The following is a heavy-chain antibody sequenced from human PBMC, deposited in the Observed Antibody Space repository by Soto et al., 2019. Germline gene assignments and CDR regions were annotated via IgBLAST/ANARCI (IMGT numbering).Heavy chain of an antibody. CDR1: GFTFGDYA. J-gene: IGHJ4*02. CDR3: ARLSPY. CDR2: IKPDGSEK. V-gene: IGHV3-7*01. Sequence: PGGSLRLSCIASGFTFGDYAMSWFRQAPGKGLEWVANIKPDGSEKYYVDSVKGRFTISRDDAKNSLYLEMNSLRAEETAVYYCARLSPYWGQGALVTVSS. D-gene: IGHD3-16*02.